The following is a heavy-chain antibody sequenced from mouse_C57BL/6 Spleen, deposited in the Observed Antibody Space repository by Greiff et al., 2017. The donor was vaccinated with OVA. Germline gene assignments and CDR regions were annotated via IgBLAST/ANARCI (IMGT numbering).Heavy chain of an antibody. CDR2: IWRGGST. V-gene: IGHV2-5*01. Sequence: VQLKESGPGLVQPSQSLSITCTVSGFSLTSYGVHWVRQSPGKGLEWLGVIWRGGSTDYNAAFMSRLSITKDNSKSQVFFKMNSLQADDTAIYYCANYYYGSSGGYAMDYWGQGTSVTVSS. J-gene: IGHJ4*01. CDR1: GFSLTSYG. D-gene: IGHD1-1*01. CDR3: ANYYYGSSGGYAMDY.